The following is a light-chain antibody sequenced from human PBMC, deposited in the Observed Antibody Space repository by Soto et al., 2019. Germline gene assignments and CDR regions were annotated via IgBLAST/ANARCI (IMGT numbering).Light chain of an antibody. CDR1: SSNIGRNY. Sequence: QSVLTQPPSASGTPGQRVTISCSGSSSNIGRNYVYWYQQLPGTAPKLLIYKNNQRPSGVPDRFSGSKSGTSASLAISGLRSEDEADYYCAAWDDSVSGRVFGGGTKLTVL. J-gene: IGLJ3*02. V-gene: IGLV1-47*01. CDR3: AAWDDSVSGRV. CDR2: KNN.